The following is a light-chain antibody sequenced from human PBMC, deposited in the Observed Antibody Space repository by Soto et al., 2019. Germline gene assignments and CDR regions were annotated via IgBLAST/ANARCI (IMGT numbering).Light chain of an antibody. CDR3: TSYTSCSTLV. Sequence: QSVLTQPASVSGSPGQSITISCTGTSSDVGGYNYVSWYQQHPGKAPKLMIYEVSNRPSGISNHFSGSKSGNTASLTISGLQAEDEADYYCTSYTSCSTLVFGTGTQLTVL. CDR2: EVS. J-gene: IGLJ1*01. CDR1: SSDVGGYNY. V-gene: IGLV2-14*01.